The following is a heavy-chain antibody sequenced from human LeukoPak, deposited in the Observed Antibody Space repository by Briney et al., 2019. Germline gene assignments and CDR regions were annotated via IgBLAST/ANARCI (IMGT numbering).Heavy chain of an antibody. CDR3: TRVGYIDEGIDY. V-gene: IGHV3-7*04. J-gene: IGHJ4*02. Sequence: GGSLRPSCVASGFPFSSYWMTWVRQAPGKGLEWVANIKQDGSKKSYVDSVKGRFTISRDNAKNSRYLQMNSLRAEDTAIYYCTRVGYIDEGIDYWGQGTLVTVSS. D-gene: IGHD5-24*01. CDR1: GFPFSSYW. CDR2: IKQDGSKK.